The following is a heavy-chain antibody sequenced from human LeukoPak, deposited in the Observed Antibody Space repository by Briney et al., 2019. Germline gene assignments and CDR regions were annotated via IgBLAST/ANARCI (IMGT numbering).Heavy chain of an antibody. CDR2: IYTSGST. J-gene: IGHJ5*02. D-gene: IGHD3-10*01. CDR1: GGSISSGSYY. CDR3: ARDPSWFGESWFDP. V-gene: IGHV4-61*02. Sequence: PSETLSLTCTVSGGSISSGSYYWSWIRQPAGKGLEWIGRIYTSGSTNYNPSLKSRVTISVDTSKNQFSLKLSSVTAADTAVYYCARDPSWFGESWFDPWGQGTLVTVSS.